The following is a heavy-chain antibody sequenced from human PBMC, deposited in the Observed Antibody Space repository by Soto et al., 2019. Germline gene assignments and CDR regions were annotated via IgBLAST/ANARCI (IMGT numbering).Heavy chain of an antibody. V-gene: IGHV4-34*01. CDR2: INHSGST. CDR1: GGSFSGYY. Sequence: ETLSLTCAVYGGSFSGYYWSWIRQPPGKGLEWIGEINHSGSTNYNPSLKSRVTISVDTSKNQFSLKLSSVTAADTAVYYCARLSCETYFVRFDYWAQETPVPVSS. J-gene: IGHJ4*02. D-gene: IGHD3-10*02. CDR3: ARLSCETYFVRFDY.